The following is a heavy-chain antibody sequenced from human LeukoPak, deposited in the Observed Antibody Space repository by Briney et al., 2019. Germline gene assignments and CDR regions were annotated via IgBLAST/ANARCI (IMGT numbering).Heavy chain of an antibody. Sequence: GGSLRLSCAASGFTFSSYAMSWVRQAPGKGLEWVSRISGSGGDTYYADSVQGRFTISRDNSKNTLYLQMNSLSAEDTAVFYCAKVNPSTRYGRDGHFDYWGQGTLVTVSS. CDR1: GFTFSSYA. J-gene: IGHJ4*02. V-gene: IGHV3-23*01. CDR2: ISGSGGDT. D-gene: IGHD5-18*01. CDR3: AKVNPSTRYGRDGHFDY.